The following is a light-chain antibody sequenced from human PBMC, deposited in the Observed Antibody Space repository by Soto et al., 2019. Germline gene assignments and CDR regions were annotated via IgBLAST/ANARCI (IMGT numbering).Light chain of an antibody. Sequence: QSALTQPASVSGSPGQSITISCTGTSSDVGGYNYVSWYQQHPGKAPKLMIYEVSYRPSGVSNRFSGSKSGNTASLTISGLQAEDEADYYRSSYTSSSTQVFGTGTKLTVL. CDR1: SSDVGGYNY. CDR2: EVS. V-gene: IGLV2-14*01. J-gene: IGLJ1*01. CDR3: SSYTSSSTQV.